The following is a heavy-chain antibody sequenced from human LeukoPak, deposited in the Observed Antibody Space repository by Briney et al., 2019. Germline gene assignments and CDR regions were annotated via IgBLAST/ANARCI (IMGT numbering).Heavy chain of an antibody. J-gene: IGHJ5*02. CDR2: IYYSGST. CDR1: GGSISSSSYY. V-gene: IGHV4-39*02. D-gene: IGHD4-17*01. Sequence: PSETLSLTCTVSGGSISSSSYYWGWIRQPPGKGLEWIGSIYYSGSTYYNPSLKSRVTISVDTSKNQFSLKLSSVTAADTAVYYCARDPEPYGDSEFDWFDPWGQGTLVTVSS. CDR3: ARDPEPYGDSEFDWFDP.